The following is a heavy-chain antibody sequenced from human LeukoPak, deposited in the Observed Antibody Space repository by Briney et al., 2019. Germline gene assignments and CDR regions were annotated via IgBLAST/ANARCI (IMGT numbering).Heavy chain of an antibody. Sequence: KPSETLSLTCTVSGGSISSSNYSWGWLRQPPGKGLEWIGSIYYSGSTYYNPSLKSRVTMPVDTSKNQISLKLSSVTAADTAVYYCARAGRGKYYENWYLDLWGRGTLVTVS. D-gene: IGHD2/OR15-2a*01. CDR1: GGSISSSNYS. CDR3: ARAGRGKYYENWYLDL. V-gene: IGHV4-39*07. J-gene: IGHJ2*01. CDR2: IYYSGST.